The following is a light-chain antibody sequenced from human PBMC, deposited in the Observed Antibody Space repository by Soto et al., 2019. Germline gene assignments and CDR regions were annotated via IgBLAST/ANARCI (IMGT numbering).Light chain of an antibody. Sequence: QSALTQPASVSGSPGQSITFSCTGTSNDIGGYNYVSWYQQHPGKAPKLMIFDVSTRPSGVSYRFSGSKSGNTASLTISGLQAEDEADYYCSSYTSSITLLFGGGTKLTVL. J-gene: IGLJ2*01. CDR2: DVS. CDR1: SNDIGGYNY. V-gene: IGLV2-14*01. CDR3: SSYTSSITLL.